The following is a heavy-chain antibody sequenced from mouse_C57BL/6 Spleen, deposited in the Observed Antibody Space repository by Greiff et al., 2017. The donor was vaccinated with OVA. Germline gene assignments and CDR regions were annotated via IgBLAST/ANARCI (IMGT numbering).Heavy chain of an antibody. CDR1: GYSFTDYN. D-gene: IGHD1-1*01. V-gene: IGHV1-39*01. CDR3: ASITTVRWYFDV. Sequence: VHVKQSGPELVKPGASVKISCKASGYSFTDYNMNWVKQSNGKSLEWIGVINPNYGTTSYNQKFKGKATLTVDQSSSTAYMQLNSLTSEDSAVYYCASITTVRWYFDVWGTGTTVTVSS. CDR2: INPNYGTT. J-gene: IGHJ1*03.